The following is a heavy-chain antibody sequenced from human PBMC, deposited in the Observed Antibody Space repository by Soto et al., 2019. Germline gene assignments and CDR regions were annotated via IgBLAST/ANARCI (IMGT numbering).Heavy chain of an antibody. CDR3: ARAGPLQTGMVRTLDH. J-gene: IGHJ4*02. D-gene: IGHD5-18*01. CDR2: IFSGGGT. V-gene: IGHV4-31*03. Sequence: PSETLSLTCSVSGGSISSGGYYWNWIRQHPGKGLEWIGYIFSGGGTYYNPSLESRVSISLDVSKNQFSLWLRSVTAADTAVYYCARAGPLQTGMVRTLDHWGQGTLVTVSS. CDR1: GGSISSGGYY.